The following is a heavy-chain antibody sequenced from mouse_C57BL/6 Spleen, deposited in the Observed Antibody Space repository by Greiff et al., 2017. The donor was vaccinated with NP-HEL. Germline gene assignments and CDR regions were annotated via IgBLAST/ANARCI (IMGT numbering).Heavy chain of an antibody. CDR2: IYPGSGST. CDR1: GYTFTSYW. D-gene: IGHD1-1*01. CDR3: ARGELLLRYPSYFDY. Sequence: QVQLQQPGAELVKPGASVKMSCKASGYTFTSYWITWVKQRPGQGLEWIGDIYPGSGSTNYNEKFKSKATLTVDTSSSTAYMQLSSLTSEDSAVYYCARGELLLRYPSYFDYWGQGTTLTVSS. V-gene: IGHV1-55*01. J-gene: IGHJ2*01.